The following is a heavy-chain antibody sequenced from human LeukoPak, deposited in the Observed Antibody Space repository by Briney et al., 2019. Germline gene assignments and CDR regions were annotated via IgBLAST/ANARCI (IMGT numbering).Heavy chain of an antibody. Sequence: GASVKVSCKTSGNTFTTYYMHWVRQAPGQGLEWMGIISPSGDSTTYAQKFQGRVTMTRDTSTSTVYMELSSLRSEDTAVYYCARGSDYGDLDHWGQGTLVTVSS. CDR2: ISPSGDST. J-gene: IGHJ4*02. CDR3: ARGSDYGDLDH. CDR1: GNTFTTYY. V-gene: IGHV1-46*01. D-gene: IGHD4-17*01.